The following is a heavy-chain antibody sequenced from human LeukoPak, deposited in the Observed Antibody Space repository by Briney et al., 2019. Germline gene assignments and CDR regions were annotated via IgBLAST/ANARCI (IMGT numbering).Heavy chain of an antibody. CDR3: ARQDYYDSSGYFVY. CDR1: GYSFRNYW. V-gene: IGHV5-10-1*01. J-gene: IGHJ4*02. D-gene: IGHD3-22*01. Sequence: GESLKISCEGSGYSFRNYWITWVRQMPGKGLEWMGRIDPSDSYINYSPSLQGHVTISADKSISTAYLQWSSLKASDTAMYYCARQDYYDSSGYFVYWGQGTLVTVSS. CDR2: IDPSDSYI.